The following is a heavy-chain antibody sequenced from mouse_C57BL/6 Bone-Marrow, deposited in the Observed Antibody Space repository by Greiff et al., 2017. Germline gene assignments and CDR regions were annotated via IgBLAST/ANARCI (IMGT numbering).Heavy chain of an antibody. CDR2: IWRGGST. CDR1: GFSLTSYG. V-gene: IGHV2-5*01. J-gene: IGHJ2*01. D-gene: IGHD2-5*01. Sequence: VKLQESGPGLVQPSQSLSITCTVSGFSLTSYGVHWVRQSPGKGLEWLGVIWRGGSTDYNAAFMFRLSITKDNCKSQVFFKMSSLKDDATDIYYCAKDYCSNPYYFDYWGQGTTVTVSS. CDR3: AKDYCSNPYYFDY.